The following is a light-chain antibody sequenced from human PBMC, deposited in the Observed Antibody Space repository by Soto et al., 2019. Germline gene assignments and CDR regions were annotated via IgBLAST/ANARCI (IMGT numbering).Light chain of an antibody. CDR1: QVIRND. V-gene: IGKV1-27*01. CDR2: AAF. Sequence: DIQMTQSPSSLSASVGDRVTITCRASQVIRNDFAWYQQKPGKVPKLQIYAAFTLQSGVPSRFSGSGSGTDFNLTISSLQPEDGATYCCQKYNSVTFRFGPGTKVDIK. CDR3: QKYNSVTFR. J-gene: IGKJ3*01.